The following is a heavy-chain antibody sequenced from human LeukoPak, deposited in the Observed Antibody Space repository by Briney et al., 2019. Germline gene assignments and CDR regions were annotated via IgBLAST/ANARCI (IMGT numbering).Heavy chain of an antibody. D-gene: IGHD3-10*01. CDR1: GGSFSGYY. Sequence: PSETLSLTCAVYGGSFSGYYWSWIRQPPGKGLEWIGEINHSGSTNYNPSLKSRVTISVDTSKNQFSLKLSSVTAADTAVYYCARDRIYYGSGSPQYYFDYGGQGTLVTVSS. CDR2: INHSGST. J-gene: IGHJ4*02. CDR3: ARDRIYYGSGSPQYYFDY. V-gene: IGHV4-34*01.